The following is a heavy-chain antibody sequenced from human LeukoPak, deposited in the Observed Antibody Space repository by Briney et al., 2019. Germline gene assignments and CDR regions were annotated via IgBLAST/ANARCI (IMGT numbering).Heavy chain of an antibody. CDR3: ARVRMGATVSNYYYYYMDV. CDR1: GFSFSSYT. J-gene: IGHJ6*03. CDR2: IISHGGNT. V-gene: IGHV3-64*01. D-gene: IGHD1-26*01. Sequence: PGGSLRLSCAASGFSFSSYTMHWVRQAPGKGLEYVSAIISHGGNTHYTNSVKGRFTISRDNSQNTLYLQMGSLRPDDMAVYHCARVRMGATVSNYYYYYMDVWGKGPTVAVSS.